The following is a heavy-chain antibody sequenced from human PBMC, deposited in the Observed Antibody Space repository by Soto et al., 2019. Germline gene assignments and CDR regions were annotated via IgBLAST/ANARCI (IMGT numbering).Heavy chain of an antibody. J-gene: IGHJ4*02. Sequence: KPGSSVKVSCKASGGTFXXXXXSXVRQAPGQXXXWXGGIIPIFGTANYAQKFQGRVTITADKSTSTAYMELSSLRSEDTAVYYCARDRTVVTPGLFDYWGQGTLVTVSS. CDR1: GGTFXXXX. D-gene: IGHD2-21*02. V-gene: IGHV1-69*06. CDR2: IIPIFGTA. CDR3: ARDRTVVTPGLFDY.